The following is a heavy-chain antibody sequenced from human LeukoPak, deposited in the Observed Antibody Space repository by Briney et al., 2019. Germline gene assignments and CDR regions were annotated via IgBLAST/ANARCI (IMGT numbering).Heavy chain of an antibody. D-gene: IGHD3-22*01. V-gene: IGHV1-46*01. J-gene: IGHJ5*02. CDR2: INPSGGST. CDR3: ARASRAYDSSGYPQALNWFDP. Sequence: WASVQVSCKASGYTFTSYYMHWVRQAPGQGLKWMGIINPSGGSTSHAQKFQGRVTMTRDTSTSTVYMELSSLRSEDTAVYYCARASRAYDSSGYPQALNWFDPWGQGTLVTVSS. CDR1: GYTFTSYY.